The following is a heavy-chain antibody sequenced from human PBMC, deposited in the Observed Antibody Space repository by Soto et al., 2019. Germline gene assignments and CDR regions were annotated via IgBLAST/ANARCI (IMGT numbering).Heavy chain of an antibody. CDR2: IKTKTDGGTT. D-gene: IGHD6-13*01. CDR3: TTTQYSSTWTDAFDI. J-gene: IGHJ3*02. Sequence: EVQLVESGGGLVKPGGSLRLSCAASGFTFSNAWMNWVRQAPGKGLEWVGRIKTKTDGGTTDYAAPVKGRFAISRDHSKNTLYLQMNSLKTEDTAMYVCTTTQYSSTWTDAFDIWGQGTMVTVSS. CDR1: GFTFSNAW. V-gene: IGHV3-15*07.